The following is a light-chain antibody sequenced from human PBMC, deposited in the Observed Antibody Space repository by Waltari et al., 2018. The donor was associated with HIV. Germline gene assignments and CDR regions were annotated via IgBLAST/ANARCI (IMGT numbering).Light chain of an antibody. J-gene: IGKJ5*01. Sequence: EVVLTQSPATLSLSPGERATPSCRASQSVSSYLLWYQQKPGQAPRLLIYDASNRATGIPARFSGSGSGTDFTLTISSLEPEDFAVYYCQQRLTWPPITFGQGTRLEIK. V-gene: IGKV3-11*01. CDR3: QQRLTWPPIT. CDR1: QSVSSY. CDR2: DAS.